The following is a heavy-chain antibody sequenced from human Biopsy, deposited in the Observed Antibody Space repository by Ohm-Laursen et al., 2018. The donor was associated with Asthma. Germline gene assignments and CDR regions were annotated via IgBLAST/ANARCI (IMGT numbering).Heavy chain of an antibody. CDR2: INSVFGTT. D-gene: IGHD2-2*01. V-gene: IGHV1-69*01. Sequence: SSVKVSCKALGGTFNTYVIGWARQAPGQGLEWMGGINSVFGTTTYPQKFQDRVTITADDSTSTVYMELSSLRSEDTAVYYCARKAGSCISRTCYSLDFWGQGTLVTVSS. CDR3: ARKAGSCISRTCYSLDF. J-gene: IGHJ4*02. CDR1: GGTFNTYV.